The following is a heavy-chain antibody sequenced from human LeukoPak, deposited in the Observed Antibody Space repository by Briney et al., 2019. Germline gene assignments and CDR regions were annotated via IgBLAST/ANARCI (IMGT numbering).Heavy chain of an antibody. CDR3: ARAYYYDSSGYYYPNDAFDI. D-gene: IGHD3-22*01. J-gene: IGHJ3*02. CDR2: ISSSSSYI. Sequence: PGESLRLSCAASGFTFSSYSMNWVRQAPGKGLEWVSSISSSSSYIYYADSVKGRFTISRDNAKNSLYLQMNSLRAEDTAVYYCARAYYYDSSGYYYPNDAFDIWGQGTMVTVSS. V-gene: IGHV3-21*01. CDR1: GFTFSSYS.